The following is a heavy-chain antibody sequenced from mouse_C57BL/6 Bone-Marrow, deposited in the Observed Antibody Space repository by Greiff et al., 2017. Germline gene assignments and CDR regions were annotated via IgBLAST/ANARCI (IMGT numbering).Heavy chain of an antibody. D-gene: IGHD1-1*01. CDR2: ILPGSGST. V-gene: IGHV1-9*01. CDR1: GYTFTGYW. Sequence: QVQLQQSGAELMKPGASVKLSCKATGYTFTGYWIEWVKQRPGHGLEWIGEILPGSGSTNYNEKFKGKATFTADTSSNTAYMQLSSLTTEDSAIYYCASLTTVVATRGYYAMDYWGQGTSVTVSS. CDR3: ASLTTVVATRGYYAMDY. J-gene: IGHJ4*01.